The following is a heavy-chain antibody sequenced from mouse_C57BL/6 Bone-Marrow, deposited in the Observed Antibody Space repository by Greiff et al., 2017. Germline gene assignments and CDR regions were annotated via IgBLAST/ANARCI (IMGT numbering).Heavy chain of an antibody. CDR2: ISDGGSYT. CDR3: SREVTYDV. Sequence: EVKLMESGGGLVKPGGSLKLSCAASGFTFSRYAMSWVRQTPEKRLEWVATISDGGSYTYYPDNVKGRFTISRDNAKNNLYLQMSHLKSEDTAMYYCSREVTYDVWGTGTTVTVSS. D-gene: IGHD2-12*01. J-gene: IGHJ1*03. V-gene: IGHV5-4*01. CDR1: GFTFSRYA.